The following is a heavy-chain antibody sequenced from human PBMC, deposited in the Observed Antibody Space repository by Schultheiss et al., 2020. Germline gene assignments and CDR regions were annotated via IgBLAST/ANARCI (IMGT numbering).Heavy chain of an antibody. CDR2: TRNKANSYTT. V-gene: IGHV3-72*01. J-gene: IGHJ4*02. CDR3: TTHIWSGYYLREYYFDY. CDR1: GFTFSDHY. Sequence: GESLKISCAASGFTFSDHYMDWVRQAPGKGLEWVGRTRNKANSYTTEYAASVKGRFTISRDDSKNTLYLQMNSLKTEDTAVYYCTTHIWSGYYLREYYFDYWGQGTLVTVSS. D-gene: IGHD3-3*02.